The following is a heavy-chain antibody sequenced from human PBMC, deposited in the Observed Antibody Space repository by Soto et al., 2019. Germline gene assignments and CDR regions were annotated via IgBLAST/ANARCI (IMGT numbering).Heavy chain of an antibody. CDR2: ISATSDYI. CDR1: GFAFSTYK. V-gene: IGHV3-21*01. CDR3: LRVRGAPGNFLFSYM. Sequence: PGGSLRLSCVASGFAFSTYKMNWVRQAPGKGLEWVSCISATSDYIDYADSLKGRFTISRDNAKNSLYLQINSLRAEDTAVYFFLRVRGAPGNFLFSYM. D-gene: IGHD3-10*01. J-gene: IGHJ6*03.